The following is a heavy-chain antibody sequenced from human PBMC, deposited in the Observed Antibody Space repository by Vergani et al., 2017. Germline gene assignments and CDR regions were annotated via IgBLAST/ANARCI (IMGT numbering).Heavy chain of an antibody. V-gene: IGHV3-21*01. Sequence: EVQLVESGGGLVKPGESLRLSCAASGFTFSSYSMNWVRQAPGKGLEWVSSISSSSSYIYYADSVKGRFTISRDNAKNSLYLQMNSLRAEDTAVDYCAREPMVRIFDYWGQGTLVTVSS. D-gene: IGHD3-10*01. CDR2: ISSSSSYI. CDR3: AREPMVRIFDY. J-gene: IGHJ4*02. CDR1: GFTFSSYS.